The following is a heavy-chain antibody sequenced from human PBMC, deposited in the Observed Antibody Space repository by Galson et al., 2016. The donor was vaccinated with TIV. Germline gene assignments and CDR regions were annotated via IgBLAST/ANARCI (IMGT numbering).Heavy chain of an antibody. CDR3: ARERRHCGNECFLQYYYGMDV. J-gene: IGHJ6*02. D-gene: IGHD4-23*01. CDR2: IHTGGNT. Sequence: SLRLSCAASGFPVSDNYMTWVRRAPGKGLEWVSIIHTGGNTNYADSVRCRFTISRDNAKNTVYLQMSRLRAEDAAVYYCARERRHCGNECFLQYYYGMDVWGQGTTVTVSS. V-gene: IGHV3-66*02. CDR1: GFPVSDNY.